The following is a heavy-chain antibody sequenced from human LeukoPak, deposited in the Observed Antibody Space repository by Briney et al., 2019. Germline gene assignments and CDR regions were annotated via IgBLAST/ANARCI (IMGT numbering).Heavy chain of an antibody. CDR1: GYTFTGYY. D-gene: IGHD3-22*01. J-gene: IGHJ5*02. CDR2: INPNSGGA. Sequence: ASVKVSCKASGYTFTGYYMHWVRQAPGQGLEWMGWINPNSGGANYAQKFQGRVTMTRDTSISTAYMELSRLRSDDTAVYYCARGDPTYYYDSSGYFSDPWGQGTLVTVSS. CDR3: ARGDPTYYYDSSGYFSDP. V-gene: IGHV1-2*02.